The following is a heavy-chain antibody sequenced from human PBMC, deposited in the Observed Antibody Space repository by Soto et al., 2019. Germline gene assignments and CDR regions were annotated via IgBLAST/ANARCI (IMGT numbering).Heavy chain of an antibody. CDR3: AKDWSYALDV. D-gene: IGHD3-9*01. Sequence: EVQLVESGGGLVQPGGSLRLSCAASGFSFSNTWMHWVRQAPGKGLVWVSHVNSDGSNTNYADSVKGRFTVSRDNAMNTVYLQMNSLRADDTAVYYCAKDWSYALDVWGQGTTVTVSS. CDR2: VNSDGSNT. CDR1: GFSFSNTW. V-gene: IGHV3-74*01. J-gene: IGHJ6*02.